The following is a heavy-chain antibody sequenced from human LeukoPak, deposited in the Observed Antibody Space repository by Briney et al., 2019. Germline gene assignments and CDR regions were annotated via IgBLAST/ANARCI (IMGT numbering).Heavy chain of an antibody. J-gene: IGHJ6*02. D-gene: IGHD3-10*01. CDR3: AREDVAGGSGSNYYYYGADV. V-gene: IGHV4-34*01. CDR2: INRSGTT. CDR1: GGSFSGYS. Sequence: SETLSLTCAVHGGSFSGYSWHWLRQSPGKGLQWIGEINRSGTTNYNESLKSRVTMSVDTSKIQFSLSLRSVTAADTAVYYCAREDVAGGSGSNYYYYGADVWGQGTTVTVSS.